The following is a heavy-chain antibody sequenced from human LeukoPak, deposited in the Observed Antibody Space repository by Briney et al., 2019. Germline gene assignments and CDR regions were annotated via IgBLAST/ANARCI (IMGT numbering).Heavy chain of an antibody. CDR1: GGTFSSYA. J-gene: IGHJ4*02. V-gene: IGHV1-69*13. D-gene: IGHD1-1*01. Sequence: VKVSCKASGGTFSSYAISWVRQAPGQGLEWMGGIIPIFGTANYAQKFQGRVTITTDESTSTAYMELSSLRSEDTAVYYCARGGDPMNWNYPDYGGQGTLVTVSS. CDR2: IIPIFGTA. CDR3: ARGGDPMNWNYPDY.